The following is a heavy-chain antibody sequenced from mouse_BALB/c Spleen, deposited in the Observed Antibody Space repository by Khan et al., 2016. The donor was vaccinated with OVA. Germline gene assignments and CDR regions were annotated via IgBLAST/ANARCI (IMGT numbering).Heavy chain of an antibody. CDR3: ARSTWYFDV. CDR2: IDPYNGGI. V-gene: IGHV1S135*01. CDR1: GYSFTGYN. Sequence: EVQLQQSGPELEKPGASVKISCKASGYSFTGYNMNWVKQSNGKSLEWIGNIDPYNGGISYNQKFKGKATLTVDKSSITAYMQLQSLTSEYSAVYYCARSTWYFDVWGAGTTVTVSS. J-gene: IGHJ1*01.